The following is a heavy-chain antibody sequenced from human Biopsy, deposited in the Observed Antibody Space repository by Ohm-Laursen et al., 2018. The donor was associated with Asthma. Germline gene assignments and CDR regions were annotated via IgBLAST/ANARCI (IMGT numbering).Heavy chain of an antibody. Sequence: SDTLSLTCSIYGLSSSACYWTWIRQPPGKGLEWIWELNHRGSTNYNPSLKSRATLSEDTSKNQFSVKLSSVTRADTAVYYCARSPYYYGLLGPTRGFGVYAVWGHGTLVTVSS. J-gene: IGHJ3*01. D-gene: IGHD3-10*01. CDR1: GLSSSACY. CDR2: LNHRGST. CDR3: ARSPYYYGLLGPTRGFGVYAV. V-gene: IGHV4-34*01.